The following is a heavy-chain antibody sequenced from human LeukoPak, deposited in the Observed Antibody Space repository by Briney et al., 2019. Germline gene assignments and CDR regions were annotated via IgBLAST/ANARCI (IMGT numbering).Heavy chain of an antibody. D-gene: IGHD2-2*01. CDR3: AREGILGYCSSTSCENNWFDP. CDR2: INHSGST. J-gene: IGHJ5*02. Sequence: SETLSLTCAVYGGSFSGYYWSWIRQPPGKGLEWIGEINHSGSTNYNPSLKSRVTISVDTSKNQFSLKLSSVTAADTAVYYCAREGILGYCSSTSCENNWFDPWGQGTLVTVSS. CDR1: GGSFSGYY. V-gene: IGHV4-34*01.